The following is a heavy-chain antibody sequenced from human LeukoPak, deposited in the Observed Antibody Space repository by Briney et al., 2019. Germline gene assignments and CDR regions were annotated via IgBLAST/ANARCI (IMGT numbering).Heavy chain of an antibody. CDR1: GYFSTSYY. Sequence: SETLSLTCTVSGYFSTSYYWGWIRQPPGKGLEWIASIRHDGHTYYNASLKSRVTISVDTSKNQFSLKLSSVTAADTAVYYCATAPTYYYDSSLYYFDYWGQGTLVTVSS. J-gene: IGHJ4*02. V-gene: IGHV4-38-2*02. CDR3: ATAPTYYYDSSLYYFDY. CDR2: IRHDGHT. D-gene: IGHD3-22*01.